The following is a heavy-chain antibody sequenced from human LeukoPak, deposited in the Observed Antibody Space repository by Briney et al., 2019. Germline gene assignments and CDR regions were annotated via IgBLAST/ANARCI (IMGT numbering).Heavy chain of an antibody. CDR3: VRGGIQVSGIDEIDY. D-gene: IGHD6-19*01. CDR2: VGISGDT. J-gene: IGHJ4*02. V-gene: IGHV3-13*01. Sequence: GGSLRLSCAASGFTFRSYDMHWVRQVTGKGRVGVSAVGISGDTYYAGSVKGRFTISRENAKNSLYLQMNSLTAGDTAVYYCVRGGIQVSGIDEIDYWGRGTLVSVLS. CDR1: GFTFRSYD.